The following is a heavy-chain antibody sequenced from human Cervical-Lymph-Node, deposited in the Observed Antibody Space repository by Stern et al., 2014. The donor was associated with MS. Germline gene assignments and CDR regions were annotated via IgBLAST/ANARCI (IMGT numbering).Heavy chain of an antibody. CDR3: ARGHSRGKTYYDILTGHNPGQYYFDY. V-gene: IGHV4-31*03. D-gene: IGHD3-9*01. J-gene: IGHJ4*02. CDR2: IHSSGRT. Sequence: QVQLQESGPGLVKPSQTLSLTCTVSGGSISSGGYYWSWIRQHPGKGLAWIGYIHSSGRTYYNPSLNSRVTTSVDTSKNQFSLKLSSVTAADTAVYYCARGHSRGKTYYDILTGHNPGQYYFDYWGQGTLVTVSS. CDR1: GGSISSGGYY.